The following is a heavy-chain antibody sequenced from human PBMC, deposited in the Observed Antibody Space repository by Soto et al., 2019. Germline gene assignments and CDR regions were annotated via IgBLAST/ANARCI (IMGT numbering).Heavy chain of an antibody. CDR1: GVSFNNNG. Sequence: QVQLVQSGAEVKKPGSSVKVSCKTSGVSFNNNGIGWVRQAPGHGLEWMGGVSPTFRTSNYARKFQGRISITEDASTGKVNMELISMTSEATAQYYCARVLYYGAGSYTPYGMDVWGQGTTVTVSS. D-gene: IGHD3-10*01. CDR2: VSPTFRTS. V-gene: IGHV1-69*01. J-gene: IGHJ6*02. CDR3: ARVLYYGAGSYTPYGMDV.